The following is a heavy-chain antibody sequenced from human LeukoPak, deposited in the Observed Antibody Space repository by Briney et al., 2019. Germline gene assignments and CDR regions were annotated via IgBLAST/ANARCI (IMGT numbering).Heavy chain of an antibody. D-gene: IGHD3-22*01. CDR3: ARKTYYDSSGYILDAFDV. CDR1: GGSISSSSYY. CDR2: IYHSGST. Sequence: SETLSLTCTVSGGSISSSSYYWGWIRQPPGKGLEWIGEIYHSGSTNYNPSLKSRVTISVDKSKNQFSLKLSSVTAADTAVYYCARKTYYDSSGYILDAFDVWGQGTMVTVSS. V-gene: IGHV4-39*07. J-gene: IGHJ3*01.